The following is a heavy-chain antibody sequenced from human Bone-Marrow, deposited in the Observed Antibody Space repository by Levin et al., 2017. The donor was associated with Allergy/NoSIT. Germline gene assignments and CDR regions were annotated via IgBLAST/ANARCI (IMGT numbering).Heavy chain of an antibody. Sequence: GESLPLSFSSSFFPFLLSFLPFFLPSPFPFLFCFSRIKNDGSSTNYGDPVKGRFTISRDNAKNTVYLQMNSLRAEDTAVYYCARDRNFKCSRTTCYVAFDIWGQGTMVTVSS. CDR1: FFPFLLSF. CDR3: ARDRNFKCSRTTCYVAFDI. D-gene: IGHD2-2*01. CDR2: IKNDGSST. J-gene: IGHJ3*02. V-gene: IGHV3-74*01.